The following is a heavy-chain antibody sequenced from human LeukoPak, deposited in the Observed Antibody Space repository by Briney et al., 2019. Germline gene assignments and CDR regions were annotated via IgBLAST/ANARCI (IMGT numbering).Heavy chain of an antibody. CDR3: ARGTHDTQNKPVGATDFDY. CDR1: GGXFSGYY. V-gene: IGHV4-34*01. Sequence: SETLSFTCAVYGGXFSGYYWSWIRQPPGKGLEWSGEINHSGSTNYNPSLKSRVTISVDTSKNQFSLKLSSVTAADTAVYYCARGTHDTQNKPVGATDFDYWGQGTLVTVSS. J-gene: IGHJ4*02. D-gene: IGHD1-26*01. CDR2: INHSGST.